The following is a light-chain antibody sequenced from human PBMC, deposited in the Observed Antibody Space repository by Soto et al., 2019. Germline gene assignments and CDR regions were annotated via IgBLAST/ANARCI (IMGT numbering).Light chain of an antibody. CDR2: DAS. CDR3: QQRGNWPLT. Sequence: DIVLTQSPATLSLSPGERATLSCRASQSINNYLAWYQQRPGRAPRLLISDASSRATGIPARFSGSGSGTDFTLTISSLEPEDFAVYYCQQRGNWPLTFGQGTKVEFK. V-gene: IGKV3-11*01. CDR1: QSINNY. J-gene: IGKJ1*01.